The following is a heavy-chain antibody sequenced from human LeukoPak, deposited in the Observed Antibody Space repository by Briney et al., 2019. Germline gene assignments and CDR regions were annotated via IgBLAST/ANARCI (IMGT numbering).Heavy chain of an antibody. D-gene: IGHD3-10*01. CDR1: GFTFSSYT. V-gene: IGHV3-15*01. CDR3: TTALLARGVSIDY. J-gene: IGHJ4*02. CDR2: IKSKTDGGTT. Sequence: GGSLRLSCAASGFTFSSYTMSWVRQAPGKGLEWVGRIKSKTDGGTTDYAAPVKGRFTISRDDSKNTLYLQMNSLKTEDTAVYYCTTALLARGVSIDYWGQGTLVTVSS.